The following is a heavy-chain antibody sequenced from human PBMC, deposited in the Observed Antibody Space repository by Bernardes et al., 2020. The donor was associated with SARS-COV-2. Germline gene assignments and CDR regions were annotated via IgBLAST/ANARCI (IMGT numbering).Heavy chain of an antibody. D-gene: IGHD1-20*01. V-gene: IGHV3-30*02. CDR2: IHFDGSNT. CDR1: GFTFSSYG. J-gene: IGHJ4*02. CDR3: AKELNWNHFDY. Sequence: GGSLRLSCAASGFTFSSYGMNWVRQAPGKGLEWVAFIHFDGSNTYHADSVKGRFTISRDNSKNTLYLQMNSLRSEDTAVYYCAKELNWNHFDYWGQGSLVTVSS.